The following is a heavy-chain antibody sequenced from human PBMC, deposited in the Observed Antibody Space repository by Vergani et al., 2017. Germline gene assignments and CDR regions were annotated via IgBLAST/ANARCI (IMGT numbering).Heavy chain of an antibody. J-gene: IGHJ6*03. D-gene: IGHD4-11*01. CDR1: GGSFTSYH. Sequence: QVQLQQWGGGLLKPSETLSLTCVVTGGSFTSYHWTWIRQSPGEGLEWVGDIDHTGRPDYNPSLKSRLTMSVDKSRYQFSLTLNSVTATDTAIYFCARVNTETNCHLYYYYYMYVWGQGTAVTVS. CDR2: IDHTGRP. V-gene: IGHV4-34*01. CDR3: ARVNTETNCHLYYYYYMYV.